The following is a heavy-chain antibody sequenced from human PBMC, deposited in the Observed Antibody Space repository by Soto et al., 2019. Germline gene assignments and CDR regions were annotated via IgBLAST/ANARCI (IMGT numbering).Heavy chain of an antibody. V-gene: IGHV1-69*12. CDR3: ARCHSSRWSDP. Sequence: QVQLEQSGAEVKKPASSVKVSCKASGGTFSSYAISWVRQAPGQGLEWMGGLIPIFGTANYAQKLQGRVTITAYESTSTAYMELSSLKSEATAVYDCARCHSSRWSDPWCQGTLVTVSS. CDR1: GGTFSSYA. CDR2: LIPIFGTA. J-gene: IGHJ5*02. D-gene: IGHD6-13*01.